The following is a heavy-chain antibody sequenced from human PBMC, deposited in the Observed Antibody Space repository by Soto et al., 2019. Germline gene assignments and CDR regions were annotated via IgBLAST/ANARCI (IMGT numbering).Heavy chain of an antibody. D-gene: IGHD3-10*01. CDR1: GFTFSNAW. J-gene: IGHJ4*02. V-gene: IGHV3-15*07. CDR3: TTDDCDNYYGSGSKYYFDY. Sequence: EVQLVESGGGLVKPGGSLRLSCAASGFTFSNAWMNWVRQAPGKGLEWVGRIKSKTDGGTTDYAAPVKGRFTISRDDSKNTLYLQMNSLKTEDTDVYYCTTDDCDNYYGSGSKYYFDYWGQGTLVTVSS. CDR2: IKSKTDGGTT.